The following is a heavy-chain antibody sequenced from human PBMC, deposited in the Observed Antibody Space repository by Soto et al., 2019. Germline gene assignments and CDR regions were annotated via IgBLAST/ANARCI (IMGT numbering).Heavy chain of an antibody. CDR1: GFTFSSYA. Sequence: QVQLVESGGGVVQPGRSLRLSCAASGFTFSSYAMHWVRQAPGKGLEWVAVISYDGSNKYYADSVKGRCTISRDNDKNTLYLQMNRLRAEDTAVYFWSRGGEEVADYFDSWGQGTLVTVSS. J-gene: IGHJ4*02. V-gene: IGHV3-30-3*01. CDR3: SRGGEEVADYFDS. CDR2: ISYDGSNK. D-gene: IGHD3-10*01.